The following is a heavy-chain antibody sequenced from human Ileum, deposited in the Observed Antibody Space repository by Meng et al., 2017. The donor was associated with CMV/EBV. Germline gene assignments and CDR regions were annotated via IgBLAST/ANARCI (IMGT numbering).Heavy chain of an antibody. CDR2: IIPMNGIT. Sequence: SGTTFSSHTLTWVRQAPGQGLEWVGRIIPMNGITNYAQNLQGRVTITVDRATITAYMELSSLTSEDTAVYYCARRRRDGYNYYFDYWGQGTLVTVSS. J-gene: IGHJ4*02. CDR3: ARRRRDGYNYYFDY. D-gene: IGHD5-24*01. V-gene: IGHV1-69*02. CDR1: GTTFSSHT.